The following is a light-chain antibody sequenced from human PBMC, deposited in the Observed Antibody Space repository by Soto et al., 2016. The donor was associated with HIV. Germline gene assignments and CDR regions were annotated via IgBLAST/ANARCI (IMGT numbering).Light chain of an antibody. J-gene: IGKJ4*01. V-gene: IGKV1-27*01. Sequence: DIQMTQSPSSLSGSIGDRVSITCRASLDIYNYLAWYQQKPGKVPRLLISAAMNLESGVPSRFRGSGSGTEFTLTITSLQPEDIATYYCQKYNGVITFGGGTKVE. CDR1: LDIYNY. CDR3: QKYNGVIT. CDR2: AAM.